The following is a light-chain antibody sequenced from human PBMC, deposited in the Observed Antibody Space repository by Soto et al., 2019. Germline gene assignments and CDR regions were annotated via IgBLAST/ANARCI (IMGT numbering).Light chain of an antibody. CDR2: AAS. V-gene: IGKV1-39*01. CDR3: QQSYSIPWT. CDR1: QDISSS. Sequence: DIQMTQSPSSLSASVGDRVTITCRASQDISSSLNWYRQEPGKAPKLLIYAASRLQSGIPSIFSGSGSGTDFTLTITSLQPEDFAIYYCQQSYSIPWTFGQGTKVEI. J-gene: IGKJ1*01.